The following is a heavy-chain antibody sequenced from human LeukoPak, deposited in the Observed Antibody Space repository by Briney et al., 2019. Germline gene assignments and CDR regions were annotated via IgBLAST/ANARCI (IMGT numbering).Heavy chain of an antibody. Sequence: SETLSLTCTVSGDSIRSHYCAWIRQSPGEGLEWIGHIYNSATTDYNPSFKSRVTTSLDTSKKQFSLKMTSVTALDSAVYYCARGGEGYNDDAFEVWGLGTAVTVSS. V-gene: IGHV4-59*11. CDR3: ARGGEGYNDDAFEV. CDR1: GDSIRSHY. CDR2: IYNSATT. J-gene: IGHJ3*01. D-gene: IGHD5-24*01.